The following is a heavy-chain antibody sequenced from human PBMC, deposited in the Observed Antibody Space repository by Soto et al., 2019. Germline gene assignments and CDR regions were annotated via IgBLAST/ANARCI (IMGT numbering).Heavy chain of an antibody. CDR2: IFHSGST. V-gene: IGHV4-4*02. D-gene: IGHD5-18*01. CDR3: ATHRGNTYGPYDD. J-gene: IGHJ4*02. Sequence: PSETLSLTCAVSGGSIRNGHLWSWVRQSPGKGLEWIGEIFHSGSTNYNPSLKSRVTISVDNSKNHFSLNLNSVTAADTAVYYCATHRGNTYGPYDDWGQGTLVTVSS. CDR1: GGSIRNGHL.